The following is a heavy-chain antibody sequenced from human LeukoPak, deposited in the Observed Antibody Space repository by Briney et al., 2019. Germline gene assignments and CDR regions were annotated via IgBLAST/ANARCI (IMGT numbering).Heavy chain of an antibody. CDR3: ARDRAYSNGQRFDY. CDR1: GYTFTNYG. CDR2: VNTYNGYT. J-gene: IGHJ4*02. V-gene: IGHV1-18*01. Sequence: ASVTVSCKASGYTFTNYGISWVRQAPGQGLEWMGCVNTYNGYTNYAQNLQGRVTMTADTSTNTAYMELSSLRSDDTAVYYCARDRAYSNGQRFDYWGQGTLVTVSS. D-gene: IGHD4-11*01.